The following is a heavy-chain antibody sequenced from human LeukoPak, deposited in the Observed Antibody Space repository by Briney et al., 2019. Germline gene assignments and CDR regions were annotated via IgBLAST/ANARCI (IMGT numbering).Heavy chain of an antibody. CDR2: MNPNSGDT. CDR1: GYTFTNYD. V-gene: IGHV1-8*01. D-gene: IGHD3-10*01. Sequence: ASVKVSCKASGYTFTNYDINWVRQAAGQGLEWMGWMNPNSGDTDYVLKFRGKVTMTRDTSISTAYMELSSLTSEDSAMYYCTRSGFGGGVHFDFWGQGTPVTVPS. CDR3: TRSGFGGGVHFDF. J-gene: IGHJ4*02.